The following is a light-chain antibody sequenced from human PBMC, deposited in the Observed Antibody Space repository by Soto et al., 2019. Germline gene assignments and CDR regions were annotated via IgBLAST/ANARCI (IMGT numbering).Light chain of an antibody. Sequence: EIVLTQSPGTLSLSPGERATLSCRASESVRSSYLVWYQQKPGQAPRLLIYGASSRATGIPDRFIGSGSGTDFTLTISTLEPEDFALYYCHHYGSSRWTFGQGTKVETK. CDR2: GAS. CDR3: HHYGSSRWT. CDR1: ESVRSSY. J-gene: IGKJ1*01. V-gene: IGKV3-20*01.